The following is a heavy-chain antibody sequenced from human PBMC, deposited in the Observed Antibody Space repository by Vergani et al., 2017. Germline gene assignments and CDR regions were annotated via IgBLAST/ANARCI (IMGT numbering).Heavy chain of an antibody. Sequence: QVQLVQSGAEVKKPGASVKVSCKASGYTFTGYYMHWVRQAPGQGLEWMGWINPNSGGTNYEQKFQGRVTMTRDTSISTAYMELSRLRSDDTAVYYCAMAGYSSSWYLKDIDYWGQGTLVTVSS. V-gene: IGHV1-2*02. CDR1: GYTFTGYY. D-gene: IGHD6-13*01. J-gene: IGHJ4*02. CDR2: INPNSGGT. CDR3: AMAGYSSSWYLKDIDY.